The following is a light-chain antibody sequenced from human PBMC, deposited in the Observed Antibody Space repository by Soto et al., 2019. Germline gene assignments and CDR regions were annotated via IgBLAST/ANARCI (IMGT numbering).Light chain of an antibody. CDR2: NLS. J-gene: IGLJ3*02. CDR1: NSDVGGYNY. CDR3: TSYTSSSTRV. Sequence: QSALTQPASVSGSPGRSITISCTGTNSDVGGYNYVSWYQQYPGKAPKLLIYNLSNRPSGVSNRFSGSKSGNTASLTISGLQAEDEADYYCTSYTSSSTRVFGGGTKLTVL. V-gene: IGLV2-14*03.